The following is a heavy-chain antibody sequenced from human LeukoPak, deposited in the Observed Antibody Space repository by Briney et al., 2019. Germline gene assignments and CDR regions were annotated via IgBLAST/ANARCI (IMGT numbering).Heavy chain of an antibody. CDR3: ARGGWFFGSRTSASGY. Sequence: GSLRLSCAASGFTFTTYWMSWVRQAPGEGLEWLASIKQDGSEKNYVDSVKGRFTISRDNAKNSLFLQMNNLRTEDTAVYFCARGGWFFGSRTSASGYWGQGILVTVSS. D-gene: IGHD3-10*01. V-gene: IGHV3-7*01. CDR2: IKQDGSEK. J-gene: IGHJ4*02. CDR1: GFTFTTYW.